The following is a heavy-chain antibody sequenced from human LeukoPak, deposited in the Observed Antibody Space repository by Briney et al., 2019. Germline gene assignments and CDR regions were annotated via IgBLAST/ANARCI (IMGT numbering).Heavy chain of an antibody. Sequence: PSETLSLTCTVSGYSISSGYYWGWIRQPPGKGLEWIGSIYYSGSTYYNPSLKSRVTISVDTSKNQFSLKLSSVTAADTAVYYCARDRGYYGSGSIDYWGQGTLVTVSS. J-gene: IGHJ4*02. V-gene: IGHV4-38-2*02. D-gene: IGHD3-10*01. CDR3: ARDRGYYGSGSIDY. CDR1: GYSISSGYY. CDR2: IYYSGST.